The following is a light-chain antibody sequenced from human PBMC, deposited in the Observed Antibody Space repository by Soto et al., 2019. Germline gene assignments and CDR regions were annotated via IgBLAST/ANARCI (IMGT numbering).Light chain of an antibody. CDR3: SSYAASDSFYFV. CDR2: EVT. J-gene: IGLJ3*02. Sequence: QSALTQPPSASGSPGQSVTISCTGTSSDVGGYNYVSWYQQYPGRAPKLMIYEVTKRPSGVPDRFSGSKSGNTASLTVSGLQAEDEADYYCSSYAASDSFYFVFGGGTQPTVL. V-gene: IGLV2-8*01. CDR1: SSDVGGYNY.